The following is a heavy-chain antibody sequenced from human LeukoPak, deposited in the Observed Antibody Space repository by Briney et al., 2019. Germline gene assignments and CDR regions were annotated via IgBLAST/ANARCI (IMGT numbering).Heavy chain of an antibody. D-gene: IGHD4-4*01. CDR2: MNPNSGNT. Sequence: ASVKVSCKASGYTFTSYDINWVRRATGQGLEWMGWMNPNSGNTGYAQKFQGRVTMTRNTSISTAYMELSSLRSEDTAVYCCARDLQFQYYYYGMDVWGQGTTVTVSS. V-gene: IGHV1-8*01. CDR1: GYTFTSYD. J-gene: IGHJ6*02. CDR3: ARDLQFQYYYYGMDV.